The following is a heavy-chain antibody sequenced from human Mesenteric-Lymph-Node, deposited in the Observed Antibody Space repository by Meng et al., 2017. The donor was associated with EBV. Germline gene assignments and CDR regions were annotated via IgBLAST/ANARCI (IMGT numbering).Heavy chain of an antibody. CDR3: ARVSEISGTWLDC. J-gene: IGHJ1*01. Sequence: VPLKGAGPGLAKPSGPLALTCAVSGGSISGNNWWSWIRQPPGKGLEWIGEVFHIGSTNYNPSLKSRVTISLDKSKNQFSLKLTSVTAADTAVYFCARVSEISGTWLDCWGQGTLVTVSS. CDR2: VFHIGST. V-gene: IGHV4-4*02. CDR1: GGSISGNNW. D-gene: IGHD1-7*01.